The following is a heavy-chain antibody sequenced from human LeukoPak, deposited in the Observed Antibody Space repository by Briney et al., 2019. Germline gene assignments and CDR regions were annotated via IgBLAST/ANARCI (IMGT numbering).Heavy chain of an antibody. Sequence: GGSLRLSCAASGFPFSRYSMNWVRQAPGEGPEWVSPITSSSSNKDYVDSVKGRFTVSRDNAKNSLYLQMDSLRVEDTAVYYCARDPPSRGTRYFDYWGQGTLVTVSS. CDR2: ITSSSSNK. V-gene: IGHV3-21*01. CDR3: ARDPPSRGTRYFDY. D-gene: IGHD3-16*01. J-gene: IGHJ4*02. CDR1: GFPFSRYS.